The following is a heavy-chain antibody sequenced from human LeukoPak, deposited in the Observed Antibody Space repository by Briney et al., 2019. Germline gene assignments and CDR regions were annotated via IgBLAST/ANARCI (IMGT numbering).Heavy chain of an antibody. CDR1: GYSFTSYW. CDR3: ARLDDYGDYQRDYNWFDP. J-gene: IGHJ5*02. V-gene: IGHV5-51*01. D-gene: IGHD4-17*01. Sequence: GASLQISSKGSGYSFTSYWIGWVRQMPGKGLEWMGISYPGDSDTSYSPSFKGQVTISADKSISTAYLQWSSLKASDTAMYYCARLDDYGDYQRDYNWFDPWGQGTLVTVSS. CDR2: SYPGDSDT.